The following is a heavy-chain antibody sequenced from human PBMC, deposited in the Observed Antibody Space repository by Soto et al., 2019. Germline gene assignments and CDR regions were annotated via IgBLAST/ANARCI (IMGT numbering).Heavy chain of an antibody. CDR2: VYYSGTT. CDR1: GGSVSDKTYY. CDR3: ARTTAVPNTLRSRYFFDY. J-gene: IGHJ4*02. V-gene: IGHV4-61*01. Sequence: SETLSLTCSVSGGSVSDKTYYWSWIRQPPGKRLEWIGYVYYSGTTNYNPSLKSRVTISVDLSKNRFSLRLSSVTTADTALYYCARTTAVPNTLRSRYFFDYWGQGTLFTVSS. D-gene: IGHD4-17*01.